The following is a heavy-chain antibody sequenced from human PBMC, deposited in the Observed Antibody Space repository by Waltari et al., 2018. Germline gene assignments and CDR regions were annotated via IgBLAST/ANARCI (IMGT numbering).Heavy chain of an antibody. CDR3: AGSRKYCTNGVCWGYYFDY. Sequence: EVQLLESGGGLVQPGGSLRLSCSASGFTFSIYAMIWVRQSPVNAREWVSAISGSGGSKYYADSVKGRFTISRDNSKNTLYLQMNSLRAEDTAVYYCAGSRKYCTNGVCWGYYFDYWGQGTLVTVSS. V-gene: IGHV3-23*01. D-gene: IGHD2-8*01. CDR1: GFTFSIYA. J-gene: IGHJ4*02. CDR2: ISGSGGSK.